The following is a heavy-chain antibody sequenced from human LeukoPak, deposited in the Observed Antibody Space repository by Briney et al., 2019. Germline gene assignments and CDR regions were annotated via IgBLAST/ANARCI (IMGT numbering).Heavy chain of an antibody. Sequence: GGSLRLSCAASGFTFSSYAMHWVRQAPGKGLEWVAVISYDGSNKYYADSVKVRFTISRDNSKNTLYLQMNSLRAEDTAVYYCARGGTYYYDSSGYEDAFDIWGQGTMVTVSS. J-gene: IGHJ3*02. D-gene: IGHD3-22*01. CDR2: ISYDGSNK. CDR1: GFTFSSYA. CDR3: ARGGTYYYDSSGYEDAFDI. V-gene: IGHV3-30*01.